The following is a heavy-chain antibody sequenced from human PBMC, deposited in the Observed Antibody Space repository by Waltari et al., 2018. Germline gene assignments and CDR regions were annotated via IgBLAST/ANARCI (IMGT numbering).Heavy chain of an antibody. CDR3: AREYNYFDF. V-gene: IGHV1-18*01. CDR2: ISAYNGDT. CDR1: GYTFNAYA. Sequence: QVQLVPSGAEVKQPGASVKVSCKASGYTFNAYALRWVRQAPGPGLEWMGWISAYNGDTNYAQKFQGRVTMTTDTSTNTAYMELKNLRSDDTAVYYCAREYNYFDFWGQGSLVTVSS. J-gene: IGHJ4*02. D-gene: IGHD1-20*01.